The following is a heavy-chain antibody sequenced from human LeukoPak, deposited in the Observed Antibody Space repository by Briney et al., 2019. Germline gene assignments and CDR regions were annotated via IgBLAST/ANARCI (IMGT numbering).Heavy chain of an antibody. CDR1: GGTFSSYT. J-gene: IGHJ5*02. CDR3: ARHPLPDIAVAGTARFDP. D-gene: IGHD6-19*01. V-gene: IGHV1-69*02. Sequence: ASVKVSCKASGGTFSSYTISWVRQAPGQGLEWMGRIIPILGIANYAQKFQSRVTITADKSTSTAYMELSSLRSEDTAVYYCARHPLPDIAVAGTARFDPWGQGTLVTVSS. CDR2: IIPILGIA.